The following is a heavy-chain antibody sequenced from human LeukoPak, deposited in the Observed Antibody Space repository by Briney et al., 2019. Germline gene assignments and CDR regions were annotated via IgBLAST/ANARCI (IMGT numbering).Heavy chain of an antibody. CDR1: GFTFSSYA. Sequence: GGSLRLSCAASGFTFSSYAMHWVRQAPGKGLEWVAVISYDGSNKYYADSVKGRFTISRDNSKNTLYLQMNSLRAEDTAVYYCARDSPLYYYDSSGSPADYYYYGMDVWGQGTTVTVSS. CDR3: ARDSPLYYYDSSGSPADYYYYGMDV. D-gene: IGHD3-22*01. CDR2: ISYDGSNK. J-gene: IGHJ6*02. V-gene: IGHV3-30-3*01.